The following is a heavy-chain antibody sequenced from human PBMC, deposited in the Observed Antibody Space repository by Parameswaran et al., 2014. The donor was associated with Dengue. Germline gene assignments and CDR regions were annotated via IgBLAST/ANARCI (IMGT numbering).Heavy chain of an antibody. D-gene: IGHD3-22*01. Sequence: MPGVRQMPGKGAGVVAVIWYDGSNKYYADSVKGRFTISRDNSKNTLYLQMNSLRAEDTAVYYCARDKGIYYDSSGYAFDIWGQGTMVTVSS. CDR2: IWYDGSNK. CDR3: ARDKGIYYDSSGYAFDI. V-gene: IGHV3-33*01. J-gene: IGHJ3*02.